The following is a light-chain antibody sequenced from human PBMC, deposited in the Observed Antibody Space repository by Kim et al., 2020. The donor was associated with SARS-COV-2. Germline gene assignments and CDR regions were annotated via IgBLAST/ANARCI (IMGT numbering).Light chain of an antibody. CDR1: ENIINH. V-gene: IGKV1-39*01. Sequence: VWDRVTIFCRANENIINHLNMYQRQTGKAPKLLLYAASSLQSGIPSRFSGSESGTEFTLTISSLQPADIATYYCQQTYSTPFTFGPRTKVDIK. CDR3: QQTYSTPFT. J-gene: IGKJ3*01. CDR2: AAS.